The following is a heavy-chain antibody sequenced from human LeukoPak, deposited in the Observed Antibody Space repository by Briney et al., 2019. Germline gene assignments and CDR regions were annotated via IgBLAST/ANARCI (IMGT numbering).Heavy chain of an antibody. Sequence: GGSLRLSCAASGFTFSSYSMNWVRRAPGKGLGWVSYISSSSSTIYYADSVKGRFTISRDNAKNSLYLQMNSLRVEDTAVYYCARDGYCSGGSCYDPFDYWGQGTLVTVSS. D-gene: IGHD2-15*01. CDR1: GFTFSSYS. J-gene: IGHJ4*02. V-gene: IGHV3-48*01. CDR2: ISSSSSTI. CDR3: ARDGYCSGGSCYDPFDY.